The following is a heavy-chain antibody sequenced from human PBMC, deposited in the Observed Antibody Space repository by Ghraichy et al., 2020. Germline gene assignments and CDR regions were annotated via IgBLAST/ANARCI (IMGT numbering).Heavy chain of an antibody. D-gene: IGHD3-22*01. Sequence: GGSLRLSCAASGFTIIDAWMTWVRQAPGKGLEWVGRIRSKTDGGTTDYAAPVKGRFTISRDDSKNPLYLQMNSLETEDTAVYYCAKGGHYYDPWGQGPMVTVSS. CDR1: GFTIIDAW. CDR3: AKGGHYYDP. V-gene: IGHV3-15*01. CDR2: IRSKTDGGTT. J-gene: IGHJ3*01.